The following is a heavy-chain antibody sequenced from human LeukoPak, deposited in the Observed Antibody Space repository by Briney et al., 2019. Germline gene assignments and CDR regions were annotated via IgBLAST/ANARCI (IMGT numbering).Heavy chain of an antibody. V-gene: IGHV1-69*13. CDR1: GGTFSSYA. J-gene: IGHJ4*02. Sequence: SVKVSCKASGGTFSSYAINWVRQAPGQGLEWMGGIIPIFGTANYAQKFQGRVTITADESTSTAYMELSSLRPEDTAVYYCARENGYYGSGSFPFDYWGQGTLVTVST. CDR3: ARENGYYGSGSFPFDY. D-gene: IGHD3-10*01. CDR2: IIPIFGTA.